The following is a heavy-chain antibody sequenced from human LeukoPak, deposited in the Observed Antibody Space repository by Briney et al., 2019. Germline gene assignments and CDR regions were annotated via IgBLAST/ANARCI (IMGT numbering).Heavy chain of an antibody. CDR2: ISGSGGST. CDR1: GFTFSSYA. V-gene: IGHV3-23*01. CDR3: AKDTPNYYDSSGYGN. Sequence: GGSLRLSCAASGFTFSSYAVSWVRQAPGKGLEWVSAISGSGGSTYYADSVTGRFTISRDNSKNTLYLQMNSLRAEDTAVYYCAKDTPNYYDSSGYGNWGQGTLVTVSS. D-gene: IGHD3-22*01. J-gene: IGHJ4*02.